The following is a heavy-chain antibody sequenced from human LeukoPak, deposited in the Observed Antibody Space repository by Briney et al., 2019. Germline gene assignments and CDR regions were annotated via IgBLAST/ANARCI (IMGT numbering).Heavy chain of an antibody. Sequence: SETLSLTCTVSGGSISSYYWSWIRQPPGKGLEWIGYIYYSGSTNYSPSLKSRVTISLDTSKNQFSLKLSSVTAADTAVYYCARAKVGPDDNWFDPWGQGTLVTVSS. CDR3: ARAKVGPDDNWFDP. V-gene: IGHV4-59*01. CDR1: GGSISSYY. J-gene: IGHJ5*02. D-gene: IGHD4-23*01. CDR2: IYYSGST.